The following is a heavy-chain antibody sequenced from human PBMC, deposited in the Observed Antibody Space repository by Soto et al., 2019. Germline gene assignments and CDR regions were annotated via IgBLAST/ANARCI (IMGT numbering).Heavy chain of an antibody. CDR3: ASRGEGGSSWYTPYYYYGMDA. Sequence: PGGSLTLSCAASGFTFSSYGMHWVRQAPGKGLAWVALIWYDGSNKYYADFVKGRLTISRDNSINPLYVQMSSLSAEHSAVYYCASRGEGGSSWYTPYYYYGMDAWVQGTTVTVSS. D-gene: IGHD6-13*01. CDR2: IWYDGSNK. CDR1: GFTFSSYG. V-gene: IGHV3-33*01. J-gene: IGHJ6*02.